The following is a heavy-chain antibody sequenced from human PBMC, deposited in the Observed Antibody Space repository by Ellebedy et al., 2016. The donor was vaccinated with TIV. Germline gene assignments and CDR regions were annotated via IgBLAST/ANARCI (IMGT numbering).Heavy chain of an antibody. Sequence: SVKVSCXASGGTFSSYAISWVRQAPGQGLEWMGGIIPIFGTANYAQKFQGRVTITADESTSTAYMELSSLRSEDTAVYYCARESETYYYDSSGYLPSVYFDYWGQGTLVTVSS. J-gene: IGHJ4*02. D-gene: IGHD3-22*01. CDR1: GGTFSSYA. CDR2: IIPIFGTA. V-gene: IGHV1-69*13. CDR3: ARESETYYYDSSGYLPSVYFDY.